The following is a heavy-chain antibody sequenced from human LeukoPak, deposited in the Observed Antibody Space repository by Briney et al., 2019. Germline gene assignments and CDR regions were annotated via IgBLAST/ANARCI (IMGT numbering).Heavy chain of an antibody. D-gene: IGHD3-10*01. CDR2: ISGSGGST. V-gene: IGHV3-23*01. CDR3: AKGFYFYGSGSSDY. CDR1: GFIFSSYA. Sequence: GGSLRLSCAASGFIFSSYAMSWVRQAPGKGLAWVSAISGSGGSTYYADSVKGRFTISRDNSKNTLYLQMNSLRAEDTAVYYCAKGFYFYGSGSSDYWGQGTLVTVSS. J-gene: IGHJ4*02.